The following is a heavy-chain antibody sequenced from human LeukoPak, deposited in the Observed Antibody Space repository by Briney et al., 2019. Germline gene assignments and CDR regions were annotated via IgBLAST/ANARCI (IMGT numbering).Heavy chain of an antibody. J-gene: IGHJ1*01. CDR3: AKSPYSGEYTECFQH. CDR1: GFTFSSYA. Sequence: GGSLRLSCAASGFTFSSYAMSWVRQAPGKGLEWVSTISASGGTTFYADSVKGRFTFPRDNSMNTLYLQMNSLRAEDTAVYYCAKSPYSGEYTECFQHWGQGTLVTVSS. CDR2: ISASGGTT. V-gene: IGHV3-23*01. D-gene: IGHD1-26*01.